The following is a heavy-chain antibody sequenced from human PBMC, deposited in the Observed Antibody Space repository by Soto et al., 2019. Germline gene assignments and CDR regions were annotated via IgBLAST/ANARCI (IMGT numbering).Heavy chain of an antibody. Sequence: GGSLRLSCAASGFTFSDYYMSWIRQAPGKGLEWVPYISASSSYTKYADSVKGRFTISRDNAKNSLYLQMNSLRAEDTAVYYCARDRPLQIGSMEVWGQGTTVTVSS. V-gene: IGHV3-11*05. J-gene: IGHJ6*02. CDR2: ISASSSYT. CDR1: GFTFSDYY. D-gene: IGHD3-10*01. CDR3: ARDRPLQIGSMEV.